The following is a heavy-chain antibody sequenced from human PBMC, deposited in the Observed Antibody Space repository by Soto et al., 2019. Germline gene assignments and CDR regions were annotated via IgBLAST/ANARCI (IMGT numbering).Heavy chain of an antibody. CDR2: IDSGGNT. CDR3: ARSPLVAGGPDHNDYDY. CDR1: GFTVSSYY. V-gene: IGHV3-53*01. J-gene: IGHJ4*02. Sequence: GGSLRLSCAASGFTVSSYYMTWVRQAPGKGLEWVSVIDSGGNTKYADSVKGRLTISRDNSKNTLFLQMNSLRPEDTAVYYYARSPLVAGGPDHNDYDYWRQGTLVTVSS. D-gene: IGHD6-19*01.